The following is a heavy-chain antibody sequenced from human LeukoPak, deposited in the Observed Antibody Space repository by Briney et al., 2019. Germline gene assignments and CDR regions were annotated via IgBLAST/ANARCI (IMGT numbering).Heavy chain of an antibody. V-gene: IGHV1-69*13. CDR1: GYTFTGYY. CDR3: AREGEMATIPDLFDY. D-gene: IGHD5-24*01. CDR2: IIPIFGTA. J-gene: IGHJ4*02. Sequence: SVKVSCKASGYTFTGYYMHWVRQAPGQGLEWMGGIIPIFGTANYAQKFQGRVTITADESTSTAYMELSSLRSEDTAVYYCAREGEMATIPDLFDYWGQGTLVTVSS.